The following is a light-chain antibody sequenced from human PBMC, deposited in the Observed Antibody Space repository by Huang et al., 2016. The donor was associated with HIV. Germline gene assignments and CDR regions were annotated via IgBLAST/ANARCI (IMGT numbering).Light chain of an antibody. Sequence: EIVLTQSPGTLSLSPGERATLSCRASQSVASTFLAWYQQRPGQAPRLLIYAASTRATGSPDRFSGSGSGTDFSLTISRLEPEDFEVYYCHQYAASPGTFGQGTKLEI. J-gene: IGKJ2*01. V-gene: IGKV3-20*01. CDR3: HQYAASPGT. CDR2: AAS. CDR1: QSVASTF.